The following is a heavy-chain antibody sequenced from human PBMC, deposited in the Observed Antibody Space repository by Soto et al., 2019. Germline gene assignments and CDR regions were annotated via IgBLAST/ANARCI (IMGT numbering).Heavy chain of an antibody. V-gene: IGHV3-11*06. CDR1: GFIFSHYY. D-gene: IGHD4-4*01. Sequence: QVQMVESGGGLVKPGGPLRLSCAASGFIFSHYYMGWIRQAPGKGLEWVSYINPTSGHINYADSVKGRFTISRDNARNSLFLQMNSLTAADTPMYSFARLPYSAYNRHFDYWGKGTLVTVSS. CDR3: ARLPYSAYNRHFDY. J-gene: IGHJ4*02. CDR2: INPTSGHI.